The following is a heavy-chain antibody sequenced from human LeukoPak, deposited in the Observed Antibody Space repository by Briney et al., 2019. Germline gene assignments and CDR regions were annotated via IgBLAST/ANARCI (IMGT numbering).Heavy chain of an antibody. J-gene: IGHJ5*02. Sequence: SETLSLTCTVSGGSISSYYWSWIRQPPGKGLEWIGYIYYSGSTNYNPSLKSRVTISPDTSKNQFSLKLTSVTAADTAVYYCARRAYGSGSYPFDPWGQGTLVTVSS. CDR1: GGSISSYY. CDR2: IYYSGST. D-gene: IGHD3-10*01. V-gene: IGHV4-59*08. CDR3: ARRAYGSGSYPFDP.